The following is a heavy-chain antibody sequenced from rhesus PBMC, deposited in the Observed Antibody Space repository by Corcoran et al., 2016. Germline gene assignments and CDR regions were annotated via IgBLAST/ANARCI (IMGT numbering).Heavy chain of an antibody. D-gene: IGHD3-16*01. CDR2: FSYSGKT. V-gene: IGHV4-122*02. CDR3: ARDRGNYYSGSYYYV. J-gene: IGHJ5-2*02. Sequence: QVQLQESGPGLLKPSAPLSLTCAVSGGSIRHDNHYCTGIRHPPGKGLEWIGYFSYSGKTRYNSSLERRVSISRDTSKNQFSLKLNSVTAADTAVYYCARDRGNYYSGSYYYVWGRGILVTVSS. CDR1: GGSIRHDNHY.